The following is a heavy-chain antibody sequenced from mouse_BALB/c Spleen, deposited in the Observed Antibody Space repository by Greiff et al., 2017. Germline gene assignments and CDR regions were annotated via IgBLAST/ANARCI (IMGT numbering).Heavy chain of an antibody. CDR2: IYPSDSYT. CDR3: TRSCYGNYVGLDYAMDY. Sequence: QVQLQQSGAELVRPGASVKLSCKASGYTFTSYWINWVKQRPGQGLEWIGNIYPSDSYTNYNQKFKDKATLTVDKSSSTAYMQLSSPTSEDSAVYYCTRSCYGNYVGLDYAMDYWGQGTSVTVSS. V-gene: IGHV1-69*02. CDR1: GYTFTSYW. D-gene: IGHD2-10*01. J-gene: IGHJ4*01.